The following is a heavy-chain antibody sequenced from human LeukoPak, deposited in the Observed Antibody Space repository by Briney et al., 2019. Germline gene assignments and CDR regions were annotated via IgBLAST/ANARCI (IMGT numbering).Heavy chain of an antibody. CDR3: ASKVVGENYYYYYMDV. Sequence: ASVKVSCKASGYTFTSYDINWVRQATGQGLEWRGGMNPNSGNTGYTHKFHGRGTMTMNNPISTAYMELSSTRSEDTAVYYCASKVVGENYYYYYMDVWGKGTTVTASS. J-gene: IGHJ6*03. D-gene: IGHD1-26*01. V-gene: IGHV1-8*01. CDR1: GYTFTSYD. CDR2: MNPNSGNT.